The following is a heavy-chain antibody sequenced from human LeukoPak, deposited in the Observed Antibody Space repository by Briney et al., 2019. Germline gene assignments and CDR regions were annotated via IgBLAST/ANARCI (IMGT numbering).Heavy chain of an antibody. J-gene: IGHJ4*02. CDR1: GGSISSSSYY. Sequence: SETLSLACTVSGGSISSSSYYWGWIRQPPGRGLEWIGSIYYSGSTYYNPSLKSRVTISVNTSKNQFSLKLSSVTAADTAVYYCARQSNTAMVPYYFDYWGQGTLVTVSS. D-gene: IGHD5-18*01. CDR3: ARQSNTAMVPYYFDY. CDR2: IYYSGST. V-gene: IGHV4-39*01.